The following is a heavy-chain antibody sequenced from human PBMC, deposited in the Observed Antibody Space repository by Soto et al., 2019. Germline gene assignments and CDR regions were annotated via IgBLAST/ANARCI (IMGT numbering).Heavy chain of an antibody. J-gene: IGHJ4*02. CDR1: GVSISSYY. Sequence: QVLLRESGQGVVKPADTMSLTCAVSGVSISSYYWAWIRPPAGQGLEWIGRVSVIGTTNSSPSLKSRVPMAADTSSNQLSLRLTSVTAADAAVYSCVRNNNGAHEQFDNWGQGTRPTVSS. CDR3: VRNNNGAHEQFDN. V-gene: IGHV4-4*07. D-gene: IGHD1-20*01. CDR2: VSVIGTT.